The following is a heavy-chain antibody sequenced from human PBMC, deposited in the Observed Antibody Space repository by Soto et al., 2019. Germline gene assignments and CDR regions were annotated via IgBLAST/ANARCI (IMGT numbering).Heavy chain of an antibody. J-gene: IGHJ2*01. CDR2: IYHSGST. CDR3: AREASTLDWFLDL. D-gene: IGHD2-2*01. V-gene: IGHV4-30-2*01. Sequence: SETLSLTCAVSGGSISSGGDSWSWIRQPPGKGLEWIGYIYHSGSTYYNPSLKSRATISVDPARNQFSLKLTSVTAADTAVYYCAREASTLDWFLDLWGRGTLVTVSS. CDR1: GGSISSGGDS.